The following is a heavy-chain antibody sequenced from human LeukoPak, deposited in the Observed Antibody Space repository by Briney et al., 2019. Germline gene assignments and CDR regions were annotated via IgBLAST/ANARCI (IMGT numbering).Heavy chain of an antibody. Sequence: SLRLSCAASGFTFDDYAMHWVRQAPGKGLEWVSGISWNSGSIGYADSVKGRFTISRANAKNSLYLQMNSLRAEDMALYYCAKADRGVIISGFDYWGQETLVTVSS. CDR3: AKADRGVIISGFDY. CDR1: GFTFDDYA. V-gene: IGHV3-9*03. CDR2: ISWNSGSI. D-gene: IGHD3-10*01. J-gene: IGHJ4*02.